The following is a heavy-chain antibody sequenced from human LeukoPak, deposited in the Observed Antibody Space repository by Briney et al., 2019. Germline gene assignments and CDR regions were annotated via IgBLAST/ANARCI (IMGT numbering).Heavy chain of an antibody. Sequence: ASVKVSCTASGYPFTTHDITWVRQAPGQGLQWLGWINPNSGNTDYAQKFQDRVFMTTDSSINTAYLELSTLKSEDTAVYYSARGVPTLWNGYLPQFDHWGQGTLVTVSS. CDR3: ARGVPTLWNGYLPQFDH. CDR2: INPNSGNT. D-gene: IGHD3-3*01. CDR1: GYPFTTHD. V-gene: IGHV1-8*01. J-gene: IGHJ4*02.